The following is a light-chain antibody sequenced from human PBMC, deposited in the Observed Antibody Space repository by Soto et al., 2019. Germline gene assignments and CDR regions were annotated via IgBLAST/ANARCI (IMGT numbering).Light chain of an antibody. CDR3: SSYTSSTTPVV. Sequence: QSALTQPASVSGSPGQSITISCTGTTSDVGGYNYVSWYQQHPGKAPKLMIYDVTNRPSGVSIRFSGSKSGNTASLTISGLQAEDEADYYCSSYTSSTTPVVFAGGTKLTVL. CDR1: TSDVGGYNY. J-gene: IGLJ2*01. V-gene: IGLV2-14*03. CDR2: DVT.